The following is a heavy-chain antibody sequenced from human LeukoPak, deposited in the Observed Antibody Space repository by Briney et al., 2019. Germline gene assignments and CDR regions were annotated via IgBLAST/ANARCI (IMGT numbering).Heavy chain of an antibody. Sequence: PGTSLRLSCAASGFTFSSYAMSWVRQAPGKGLEWVSAISGSGGSTYYADSVKGRFTISRDNSKNTLYLQMNSLRAEDTAVYYCAKFGTYYYDSSGYHTWGQGTLVTVSS. CDR3: AKFGTYYYDSSGYHT. CDR2: ISGSGGST. CDR1: GFTFSSYA. J-gene: IGHJ4*02. V-gene: IGHV3-23*01. D-gene: IGHD3-22*01.